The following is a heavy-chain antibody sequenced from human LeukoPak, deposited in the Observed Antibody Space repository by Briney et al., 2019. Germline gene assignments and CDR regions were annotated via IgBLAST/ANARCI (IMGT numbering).Heavy chain of an antibody. CDR2: IYSGGST. CDR3: AREIVTTSSFDYYYYYYMDV. CDR1: GGSFSGYY. D-gene: IGHD4-11*01. Sequence: PSETLSLTCYLYGGSFSGYYWSWVRQAPGKGLEWVSVIYSGGSTYYADSVKGRFTISRDNSKNTLYLQMNSLRAEDTAVYYCAREIVTTSSFDYYYYYYMDVWGKGTTVTVSS. V-gene: IGHV3-53*01. J-gene: IGHJ6*03.